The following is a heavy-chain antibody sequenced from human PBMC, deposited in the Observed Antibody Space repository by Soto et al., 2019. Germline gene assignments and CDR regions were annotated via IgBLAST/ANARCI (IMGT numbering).Heavy chain of an antibody. CDR1: GYTFSNYA. CDR3: ARERAYGDYDS. CDR2: INAGSGNT. D-gene: IGHD4-17*01. Sequence: ASVKVSCKASGYTFSNYAIHWVRQAPGQSPEWMGWINAGSGNTEYSQKFQGRVTITWDTSASTAYLDLSSLRSEDTAVYFCARERAYGDYDSWGKGTLVTVSS. J-gene: IGHJ5*01. V-gene: IGHV1-3*01.